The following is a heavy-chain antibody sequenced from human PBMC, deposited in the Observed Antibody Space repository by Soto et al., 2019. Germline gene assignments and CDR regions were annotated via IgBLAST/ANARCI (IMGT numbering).Heavy chain of an antibody. CDR3: ATIAGRPENYYCGMDV. CDR1: GGTFSSYG. V-gene: IGHV1-69*06. Sequence: QVQLVQSGAEVKKPGSSVKVSCKASGGTFSSYGITWVRQAPGQGLEWMGGIIPIFNTPDYARKFQGRVTITADKSTSTAYMELSSLRSEDTAVYYCATIAGRPENYYCGMDVWGQGTTVTVSS. J-gene: IGHJ6*02. CDR2: IIPIFNTP. D-gene: IGHD6-6*01.